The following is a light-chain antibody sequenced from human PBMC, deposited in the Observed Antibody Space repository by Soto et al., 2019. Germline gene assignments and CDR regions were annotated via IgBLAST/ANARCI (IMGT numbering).Light chain of an antibody. V-gene: IGKV3-15*01. J-gene: IGKJ1*01. CDR3: QQYDIWPKT. Sequence: EIVMTQSPATLSVSPGERATLSCRASQSLSSNLAWYQQKPGQAPRLLIYGASTRATGIPARFSGSGSGTEFTLTINSLQSEDFAVYYCQQYDIWPKTFGQGTKVEIK. CDR2: GAS. CDR1: QSLSSN.